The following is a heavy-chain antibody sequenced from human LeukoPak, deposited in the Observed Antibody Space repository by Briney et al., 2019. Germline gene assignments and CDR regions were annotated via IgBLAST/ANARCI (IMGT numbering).Heavy chain of an antibody. CDR3: AKATLSSIAARDIYYYYGMDV. CDR1: GYTFTSYA. J-gene: IGHJ6*02. V-gene: IGHV7-4-1*02. CDR2: INTNTGNP. D-gene: IGHD6-6*01. Sequence: ASVKVSCKASGYTFTSYAMNWVRQAPGQGLEWMGWINTNTGNPTYAQGFTGRFVFSLDTSVSTAYLQISSLKAEDTAVYYCAKATLSSIAARDIYYYYGMDVWGQGTTVTVSS.